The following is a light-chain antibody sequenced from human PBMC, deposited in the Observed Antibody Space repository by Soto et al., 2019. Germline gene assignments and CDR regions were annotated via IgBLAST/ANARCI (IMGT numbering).Light chain of an antibody. CDR1: QSVLYSSNNKNY. J-gene: IGKJ1*01. CDR3: QQYYTTPWT. CDR2: WAS. Sequence: DIVMTQSPDSLAVSLGERATINCKSSQSVLYSSNNKNYLAWYQQKPGQPPKALIYWASTRESGVPDRFSGSGSGTDFTLTISSLQAEDVEVYYCQQYYTTPWTLSQGTKVDIK. V-gene: IGKV4-1*01.